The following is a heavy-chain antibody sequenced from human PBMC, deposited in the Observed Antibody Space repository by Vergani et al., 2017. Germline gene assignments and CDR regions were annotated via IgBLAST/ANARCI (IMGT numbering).Heavy chain of an antibody. Sequence: VQLVESGGGVVQPGRSLRLSCAASGFTFSSYEMNWVRQAPGKGLEWVSYISSSGSTIYYADSVKGRFTISRDNAKNSLYLQMNSLRAEDTAVYYCAREVGDPLYYFDYWGQGTLVTVSS. CDR2: ISSSGSTI. CDR1: GFTFSSYE. V-gene: IGHV3-48*03. D-gene: IGHD3-16*01. J-gene: IGHJ4*02. CDR3: AREVGDPLYYFDY.